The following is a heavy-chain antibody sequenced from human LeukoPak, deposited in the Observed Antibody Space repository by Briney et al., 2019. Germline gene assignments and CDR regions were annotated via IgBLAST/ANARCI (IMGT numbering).Heavy chain of an antibody. V-gene: IGHV1-2*02. D-gene: IGHD3-9*01. CDR1: GYTFTGYY. CDR2: INPNSGGT. Sequence: GASVKVSCKASGYTFTGYYMHWVRQAPGQGLEWMGWINPNSGGTNYAQKFQGRVTMTRDTSISTAYMELSRLRSDDTAVYYCARAQSDYDILTGYNAFDIWGQGTMVTVSP. CDR3: ARAQSDYDILTGYNAFDI. J-gene: IGHJ3*02.